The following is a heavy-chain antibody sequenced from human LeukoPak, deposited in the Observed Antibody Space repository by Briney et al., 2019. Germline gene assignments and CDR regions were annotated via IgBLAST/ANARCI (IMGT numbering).Heavy chain of an antibody. J-gene: IGHJ4*02. Sequence: SETLSLTCTVSGGSITNSSYYWGWIRQPPGKGLEWIGSIYYSGSTYYNPSLKSRVTISVDTSKNQFSLKLSSVTAADTAVYYCARPGRVRGAQLDYWGQGTLVTVSS. CDR2: IYYSGST. CDR3: ARPGRVRGAQLDY. D-gene: IGHD3-10*01. CDR1: GGSITNSSYY. V-gene: IGHV4-39*01.